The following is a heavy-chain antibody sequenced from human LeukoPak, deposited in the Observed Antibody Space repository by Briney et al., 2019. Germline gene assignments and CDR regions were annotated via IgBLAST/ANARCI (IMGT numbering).Heavy chain of an antibody. D-gene: IGHD5-24*01. J-gene: IGHJ3*02. V-gene: IGHV4-59*01. CDR3: ARDQGWGGYNDAFDI. CDR2: IYYSGST. Sequence: SETLSLTCTVSGGSISSYYWGWIRQPPGKGLEWIGSIYYSGSTNYSPSLKSRVTISVDTSKNQFSLKLSSVTAADTAVYYCARDQGWGGYNDAFDIWGQGTMVTVSS. CDR1: GGSISSYY.